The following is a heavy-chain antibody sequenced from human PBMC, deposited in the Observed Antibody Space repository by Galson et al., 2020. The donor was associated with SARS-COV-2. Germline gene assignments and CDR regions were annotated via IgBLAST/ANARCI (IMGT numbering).Heavy chain of an antibody. D-gene: IGHD2-2*02. V-gene: IGHV4-31*03. CDR1: GGSITTGGYY. Sequence: ETSETLSLTCTVSGGSITTGGYYWTWIRQHPRKGLEWIGYIYHSGYTYYNPSHKSRVIISVDTSNNQFSLKLNSVTAADTAVYYCARGPCARPRPAHFDSWGQGTLVTVSS. J-gene: IGHJ4*02. CDR3: ARGPCARPRPAHFDS. CDR2: IYHSGYT.